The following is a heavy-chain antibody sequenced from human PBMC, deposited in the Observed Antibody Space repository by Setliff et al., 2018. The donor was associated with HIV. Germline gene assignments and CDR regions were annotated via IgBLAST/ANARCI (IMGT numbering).Heavy chain of an antibody. J-gene: IGHJ4*02. CDR3: ARDQPQDYDSLTGYYTGRYFDY. V-gene: IGHV4-31*03. D-gene: IGHD3-9*01. Sequence: PSETLSLTCTVSGGSISSGGYYWSWIRQHPGKGLEWIGYIYYSGRTYYNPSLKSRVTISVDTSEIQFSLKLSSVTAADTAVYYCARDQPQDYDSLTGYYTGRYFDYWGRGTLVTVSS. CDR2: IYYSGRT. CDR1: GGSISSGGYY.